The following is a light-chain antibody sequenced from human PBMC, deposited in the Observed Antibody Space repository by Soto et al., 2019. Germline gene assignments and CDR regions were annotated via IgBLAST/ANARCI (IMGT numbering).Light chain of an antibody. CDR3: QPLSNSLP. Sequence: EIVLTQSPATLSLSPGERATLSCRASQSVSSYLAWYQQKPGQAPRLLIYDASNRATGIPARFSGSGSGTDFSLTISSLEHEDLAVYYCQPLSNSLPFGGGTKVEIK. CDR1: QSVSSY. J-gene: IGKJ4*01. V-gene: IGKV3-11*01. CDR2: DAS.